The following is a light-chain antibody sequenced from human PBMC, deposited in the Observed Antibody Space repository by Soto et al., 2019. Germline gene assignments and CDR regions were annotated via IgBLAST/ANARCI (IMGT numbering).Light chain of an antibody. J-gene: IGLJ1*01. V-gene: IGLV2-11*01. CDR1: SSDVGGYNY. CDR3: SSYTSSSTLV. Sequence: SVLTQPRSVSGSPGQSVTISCTGTSSDVGGYNYVSWYQQHPGKAPQLIIYDVFKRPSGVPDRFSGSKSGNTASLTISGLQAEDEADYHCSSYTSSSTLVLGTGTKVTVL. CDR2: DVF.